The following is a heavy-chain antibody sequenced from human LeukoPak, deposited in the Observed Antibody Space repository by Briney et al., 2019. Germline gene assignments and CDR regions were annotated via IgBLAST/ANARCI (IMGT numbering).Heavy chain of an antibody. J-gene: IGHJ4*02. D-gene: IGHD3-22*01. Sequence: PSETLSLTCAVYGGSFSGYYRSWIRQPPGKGLEWIGEINHSGSTNYNPSLKSRVTISVDTSKNQFSLKLSSVTAADTAVYYCARAHSSGYYRSRPFDYWGQGTLVTVSS. CDR1: GGSFSGYY. V-gene: IGHV4-34*01. CDR2: INHSGST. CDR3: ARAHSSGYYRSRPFDY.